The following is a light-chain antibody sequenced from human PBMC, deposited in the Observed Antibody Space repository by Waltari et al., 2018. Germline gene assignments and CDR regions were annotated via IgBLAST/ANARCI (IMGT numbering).Light chain of an antibody. CDR3: CSYAAPMTYV. Sequence: QSALTQAASVSGSPGQSITISCTGTSSDIGSYHIVSWYQQCPGEAPRLIIYEDSNRPSGLSNRFSGSRSGNTASLTISGLQAEDEAHYYCCSYAAPMTYVFGTGTKVTVL. CDR2: EDS. V-gene: IGLV2-23*01. J-gene: IGLJ1*01. CDR1: SSDIGSYHI.